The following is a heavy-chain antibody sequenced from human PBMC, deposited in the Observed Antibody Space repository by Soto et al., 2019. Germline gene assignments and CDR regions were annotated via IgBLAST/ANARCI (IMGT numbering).Heavy chain of an antibody. V-gene: IGHV4-4*02. CDR3: ATSSGSAYGLDV. CDR2: IYHTGTT. J-gene: IGHJ6*02. Sequence: KTSETLSLTCAVSAGSIITTNCYVLFRQPPGMVLEWIGEIYHTGTTTYNPSLKSRVTMSVDTSKNQFSLRLSFVTAADTAVYYCATSSGSAYGLDVWGPGATVTVSS. D-gene: IGHD3-10*01. CDR1: AGSIITTNC.